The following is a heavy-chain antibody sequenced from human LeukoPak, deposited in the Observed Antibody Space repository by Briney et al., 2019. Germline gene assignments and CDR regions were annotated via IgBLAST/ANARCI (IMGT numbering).Heavy chain of an antibody. CDR2: LHSDGTST. CDR1: GFTLSNYW. D-gene: IGHD2/OR15-2a*01. CDR3: ARSGWTYYWEH. Sequence: PGGSLRLSCAASGFTLSNYWMHWVRQAPGKGLVWVSRLHSDGTSTSYADSVRGRFTISRDNARHTLYLQMNTLRAEDTAVYYWARSGWTYYWEHSGQPTLVTVPS. V-gene: IGHV3-74*01. J-gene: IGHJ1*01.